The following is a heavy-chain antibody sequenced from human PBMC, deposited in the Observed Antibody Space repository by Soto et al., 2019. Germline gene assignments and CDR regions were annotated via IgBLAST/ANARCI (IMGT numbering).Heavy chain of an antibody. V-gene: IGHV4-4*02. CDR2: IYHSGST. D-gene: IGHD2-2*01. J-gene: IGHJ6*02. CDR3: AREGSSADYYYYGMDV. CDR1: GGSISSSNW. Sequence: KTSETLSLTCAVSGGSISSSNWWSWVRQPPGKGLEWIGEIYHSGSTNYNPSLKSRVTISVDKSKNQFSLKLSSVTAADTAVYYCAREGSSADYYYYGMDVWGQGTTVTVSS.